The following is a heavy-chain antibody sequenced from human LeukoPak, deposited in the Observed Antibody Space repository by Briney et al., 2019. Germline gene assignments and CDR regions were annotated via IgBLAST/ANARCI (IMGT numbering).Heavy chain of an antibody. D-gene: IGHD2-15*01. CDR1: GFTFSNYW. Sequence: GGSLRLSCAASGFTFSNYWMSWVRQAPGKGLEWVANIKQDGSQKYYVDSVKGRFTISRDNAKNSLYLQMNSLRVEDTAVYYCARERWCSGGSCYDYWGQGTLVTVSS. V-gene: IGHV3-7*01. CDR3: ARERWCSGGSCYDY. J-gene: IGHJ4*02. CDR2: IKQDGSQK.